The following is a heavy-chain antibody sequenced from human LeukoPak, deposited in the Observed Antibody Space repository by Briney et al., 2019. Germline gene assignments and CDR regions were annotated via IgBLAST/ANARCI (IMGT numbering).Heavy chain of an antibody. D-gene: IGHD1-26*01. V-gene: IGHV3-30-3*01. J-gene: IGHJ3*02. CDR2: ISYDGGNE. CDR1: GFTFNIYA. CDR3: ARVRVGATTGDTFDI. Sequence: PGGSLRLSCAASGFTFNIYAMDWVRQAPGKGLEWVAAISYDGGNEYYTDSVKGRFTVSRDNSKNTLCLQMNSLRVEDTAVYYCARVRVGATTGDTFDIWGQGTMVTVAS.